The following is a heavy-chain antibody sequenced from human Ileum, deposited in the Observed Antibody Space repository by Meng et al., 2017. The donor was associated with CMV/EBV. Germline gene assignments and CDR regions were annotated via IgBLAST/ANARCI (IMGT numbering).Heavy chain of an antibody. V-gene: IGHV3-11*04. Sequence: GSLKISCAASGFPFSNYYMSWIRLAPGKGLEWISYISGDGSDLFYGDSVRGRFTISRDNAKNSLYLQINSLRVEDTAVYYCVRDILRVGITYYFDYWGQGTLVTVSS. CDR3: VRDILRVGITYYFDY. J-gene: IGHJ4*02. CDR2: ISGDGSDL. D-gene: IGHD1-26*01. CDR1: GFPFSNYY.